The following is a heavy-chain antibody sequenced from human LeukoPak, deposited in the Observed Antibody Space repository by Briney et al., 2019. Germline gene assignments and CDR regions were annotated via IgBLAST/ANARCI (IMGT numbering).Heavy chain of an antibody. J-gene: IGHJ3*02. Sequence: GGSLRLSCAASGFTFSSYWMHWVRQAPGKGLVWVSRINTDGSSTSYADSVKSRFTISRDNAKNTLYLQMNSLRAEDTAVYYCARGPYNWKDADAFDIWGQGTTVTVSS. CDR1: GFTFSSYW. V-gene: IGHV3-74*01. CDR2: INTDGSST. D-gene: IGHD1-20*01. CDR3: ARGPYNWKDADAFDI.